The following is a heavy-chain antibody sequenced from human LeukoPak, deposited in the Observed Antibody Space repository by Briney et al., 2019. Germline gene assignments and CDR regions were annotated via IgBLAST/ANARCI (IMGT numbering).Heavy chain of an antibody. V-gene: IGHV3-23*01. CDR3: AKDVGKWESLHFFDY. J-gene: IGHJ4*02. D-gene: IGHD1-26*01. CDR1: GFTLSTNA. CDR2: ISGSGAST. Sequence: GGSLRLSCLTSGFTLSTNAMSWVRQAPGKGLEWISGISGSGASTYYADSVKGRFTISRDDSRNTLYLQMHSLRGDDTAVYYCAKDVGKWESLHFFDYWGQGTLVTVSS.